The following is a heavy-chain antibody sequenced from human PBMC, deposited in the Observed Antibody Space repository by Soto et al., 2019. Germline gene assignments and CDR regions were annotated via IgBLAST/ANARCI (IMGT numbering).Heavy chain of an antibody. J-gene: IGHJ5*02. CDR2: IHYDGSS. CDR1: GGSISSDDYY. CDR3: ARFGSRDGYNYNIGGNNWLDP. D-gene: IGHD5-12*01. Sequence: SETLSLTCTVSGGSISSDDYYWSWIRQPPGKGLEWVGHIHYDGSSYYKPSLKGRVMISLDTSENQFSLQLTSVTASDTAVYYCARFGSRDGYNYNIGGNNWLDPWGQGTIVTVSS. V-gene: IGHV4-30-4*01.